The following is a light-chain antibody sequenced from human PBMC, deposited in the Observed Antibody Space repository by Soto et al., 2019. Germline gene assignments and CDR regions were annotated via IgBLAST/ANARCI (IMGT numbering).Light chain of an antibody. CDR3: QQGYSLPIT. Sequence: DIQMTQSPSSLSASVGDRVTITCRASQSISSYLNWYQQKEGKAPRFLIYATSNLQSGVPSRFSGTGSGTEFTLTISSLQPEDFATYFCQQGYSLPITFGQGTRLEIK. CDR1: QSISSY. V-gene: IGKV1-39*01. J-gene: IGKJ5*01. CDR2: ATS.